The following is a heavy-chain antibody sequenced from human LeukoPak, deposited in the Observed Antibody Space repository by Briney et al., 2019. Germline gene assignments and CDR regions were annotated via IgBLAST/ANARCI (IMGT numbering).Heavy chain of an antibody. D-gene: IGHD3-22*01. V-gene: IGHV3-30*18. J-gene: IGHJ3*02. CDR1: GVTITSFC. CDR2: ISYDGSNK. CDR3: AKQYDSIGWAYCDI. Sequence: GGSLSLSCAASGVTITSFCMNWVRQAPGKGLEWVAVISYDGSNKYFADSVKGRFTISRDNSKNTLYVQMNSLRAEDVSVYYWAKQYDSIGWAYCDIWGQGTMVTVSS.